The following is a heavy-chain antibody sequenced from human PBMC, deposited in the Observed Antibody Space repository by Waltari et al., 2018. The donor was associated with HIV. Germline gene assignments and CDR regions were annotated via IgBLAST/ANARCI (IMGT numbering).Heavy chain of an antibody. J-gene: IGHJ4*02. Sequence: QVQLVESGGGVVQPGRSLRLSCAASGFTFSSYAMHWVRQAPGKGLEWVAVISYDGSNKYYADSVKGRFTISRDNSKNTLYLQMNSLRAEDTAVYYCARDQPPLTYYFDYWGQGTLVTVSS. V-gene: IGHV3-30-3*01. CDR1: GFTFSSYA. CDR2: ISYDGSNK. CDR3: ARDQPPLTYYFDY.